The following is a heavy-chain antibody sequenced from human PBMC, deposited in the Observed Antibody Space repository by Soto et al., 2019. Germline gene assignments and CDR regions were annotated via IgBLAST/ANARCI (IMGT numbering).Heavy chain of an antibody. CDR3: AKFLGYCSGGSCDAFDI. CDR1: GFTFSSYA. D-gene: IGHD2-15*01. Sequence: GGSLRLSCAASGFTFSSYAMSWVRQAPGKGLEWVSAISGSGGSTYYADSVKGRFTISRDNSKNTLYLQMNSLRAEDTAVYYCAKFLGYCSGGSCDAFDIWGQGTMVTVSS. J-gene: IGHJ3*02. V-gene: IGHV3-23*01. CDR2: ISGSGGST.